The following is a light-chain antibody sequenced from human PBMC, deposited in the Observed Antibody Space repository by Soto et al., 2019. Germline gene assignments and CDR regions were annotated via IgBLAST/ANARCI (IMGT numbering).Light chain of an antibody. J-gene: IGKJ4*01. V-gene: IGKV3-15*01. CDR2: GAS. CDR3: QAYNDWPLT. Sequence: EIVMTQSPATLSVSPGERATLSCRASQSINNNLARYQQKRGQGPRRLIYGASSRAAGTPASFSGRGSGTGFTLTISSLQSEDFPIAYCQAYNDWPLTFGGGTKVEIK. CDR1: QSINNN.